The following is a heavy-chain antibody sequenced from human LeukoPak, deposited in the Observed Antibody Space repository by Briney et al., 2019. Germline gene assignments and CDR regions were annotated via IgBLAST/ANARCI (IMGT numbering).Heavy chain of an antibody. V-gene: IGHV3-21*01. J-gene: IGHJ4*02. Sequence: PGGSLRLPCAASGFTFSSYGMSWVRQAPGKGLEWVSSISSSSSYIYYADSVKGRFTISRDNAKNSLYLQMNSLRAEDTAVYYCADVPPSGYWGQGTLVTVSS. CDR2: ISSSSSYI. CDR1: GFTFSSYG. D-gene: IGHD6-6*01. CDR3: ADVPPSGY.